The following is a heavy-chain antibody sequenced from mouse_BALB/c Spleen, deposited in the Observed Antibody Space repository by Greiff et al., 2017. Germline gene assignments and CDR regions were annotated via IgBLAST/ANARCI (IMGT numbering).Heavy chain of an antibody. CDR2: IDPANGNT. CDR3: GRRAIYSWYFDV. V-gene: IGHV14-3*02. J-gene: IGHJ1*01. Sequence: EVQLQQSGAELVKPGASVKLSCTASGFNIKDTYMHWVQQRPEQGLEWIGRIDPANGNTKYDPKFQGKATITADTSSNTAYLQLSSLTSEDTAVYYCGRRAIYSWYFDVWGEGTTVTVAS. CDR1: GFNIKDTY. D-gene: IGHD1-1*01.